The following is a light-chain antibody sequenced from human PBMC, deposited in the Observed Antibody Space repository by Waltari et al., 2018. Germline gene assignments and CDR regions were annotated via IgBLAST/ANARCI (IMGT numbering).Light chain of an antibody. CDR2: DAS. J-gene: IGKJ1*01. CDR1: ESVGSY. V-gene: IGKV3-11*01. CDR3: QQRSNWPPWT. Sequence: DIVLTQSPATLSLSPGDRATLSCRASESVGSYLAWFQQKPGQAPRLLIFDASDRAPGIPARFSGSGSGTACTLTISSLEPEDFAVYYCQQRSNWPPWTFGQGTKVEIK.